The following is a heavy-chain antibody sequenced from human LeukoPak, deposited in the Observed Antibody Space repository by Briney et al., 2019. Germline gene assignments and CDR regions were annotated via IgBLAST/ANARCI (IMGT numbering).Heavy chain of an antibody. D-gene: IGHD2-2*01. Sequence: SETLSLTCTVSGGSISSSSYYWSWIRQPPGKGLEWIGEINHSGSTNYNPSLKSRVTISVDTSKNQFSLKLSSVTAADTAVYYCARASAPRNVVVPAAIRYWGQGTLVTVSS. J-gene: IGHJ4*02. CDR2: INHSGST. CDR3: ARASAPRNVVVPAAIRY. V-gene: IGHV4-39*07. CDR1: GGSISSSSYY.